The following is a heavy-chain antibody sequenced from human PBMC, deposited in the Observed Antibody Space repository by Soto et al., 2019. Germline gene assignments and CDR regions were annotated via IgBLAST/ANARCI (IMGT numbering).Heavy chain of an antibody. CDR2: IKSKTDGGTT. CDR3: TTDYGDYLVYDY. D-gene: IGHD4-17*01. V-gene: IGHV3-15*01. J-gene: IGHJ4*02. CDR1: GFTFSNAW. Sequence: GGSLRLSCAASGFTFSNAWRSWVRQAPGKGLEWVGRIKSKTDGGTTDYAAPVKGRFTISRDDSKNTLYLQMNSLKTEDTAVYYCTTDYGDYLVYDYWGQGTLVTVSS.